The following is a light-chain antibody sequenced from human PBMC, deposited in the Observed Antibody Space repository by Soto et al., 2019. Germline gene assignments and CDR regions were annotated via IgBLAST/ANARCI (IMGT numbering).Light chain of an antibody. CDR3: QQYNNWPPLT. CDR2: GAS. CDR1: QSVSSN. V-gene: IGKV3-15*01. J-gene: IGKJ4*01. Sequence: EIVMTQSPATLSVSPGERATLSCRASQSVSSNFAWYQQNPGQAPRPLVYGASTRATGIPARFSGSGSGTEFTLTISSLQSEDFAVYYCQQYNNWPPLTFGGGTKVEIK.